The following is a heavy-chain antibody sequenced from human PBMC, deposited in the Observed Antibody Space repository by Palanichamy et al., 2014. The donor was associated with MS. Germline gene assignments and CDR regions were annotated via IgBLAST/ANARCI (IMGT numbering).Heavy chain of an antibody. J-gene: IGHJ2*01. D-gene: IGHD5-18*01. Sequence: QLVAGLGREVKKPGSSVKVSCKASGGTFSSYAISWVRQAPGQGLEWMGGIIPIFGTANYAQKFQGRVTITADESTSTAYMELSSLRSEDTAVYYCARRGYSYGTKDWYFDLWGRGTLVTVSS. CDR3: ARRGYSYGTKDWYFDL. CDR2: IIPIFGTA. CDR1: GGTFSSYA. V-gene: IGHV1-69*01.